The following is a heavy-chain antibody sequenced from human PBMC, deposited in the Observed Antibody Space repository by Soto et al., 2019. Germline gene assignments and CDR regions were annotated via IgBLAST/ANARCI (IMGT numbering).Heavy chain of an antibody. CDR3: ARDVSSDAFYI. Sequence: EVQLVESGGGLDKPGGSLRLSCAASGFTFSNYAMNWVRQAPGKGLEWVASVGSTSTYIYYADSVKGRFTISRDNAKNSVYLQMNSLRAEDTAVYYCARDVSSDAFYIWGQGTVVTVSS. CDR1: GFTFSNYA. J-gene: IGHJ3*02. V-gene: IGHV3-21*01. D-gene: IGHD6-6*01. CDR2: VGSTSTYI.